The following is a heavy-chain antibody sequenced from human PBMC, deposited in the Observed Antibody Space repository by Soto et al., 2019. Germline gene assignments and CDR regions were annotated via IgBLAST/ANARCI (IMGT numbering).Heavy chain of an antibody. V-gene: IGHV4-39*01. Sequence: QLQLQESGPGLVKPSETLSLTCTVSGGSISSSSYYWGWIRQPPGKGLEWIGSIYYSGSTYYNPSLKSRVTISVDTAQHQFALKLSSVTAADAAVYYCARRRAGYKSPDFDYWGQGTLVTVSS. J-gene: IGHJ4*02. D-gene: IGHD5-12*01. CDR3: ARRRAGYKSPDFDY. CDR1: GGSISSSSYY. CDR2: IYYSGST.